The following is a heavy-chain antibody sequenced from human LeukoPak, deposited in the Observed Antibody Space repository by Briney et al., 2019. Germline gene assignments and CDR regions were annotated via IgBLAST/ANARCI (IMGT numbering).Heavy chain of an antibody. CDR2: INSSSSYI. Sequence: GGSLRLSCAASGFTFSSYSMNWVRQAPGKGLEWVSSINSSSSYIYYAASVKGRFTISRDNATNSLYLQMNSLRAEDTAVYYCARWIIGAARPGDAFDIWGQGTMVTVSS. D-gene: IGHD6-6*01. CDR1: GFTFSSYS. CDR3: ARWIIGAARPGDAFDI. V-gene: IGHV3-21*01. J-gene: IGHJ3*02.